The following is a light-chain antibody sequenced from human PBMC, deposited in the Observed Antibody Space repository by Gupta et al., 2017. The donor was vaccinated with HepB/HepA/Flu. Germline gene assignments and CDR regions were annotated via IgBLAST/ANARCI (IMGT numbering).Light chain of an antibody. Sequence: EIVMTQSPATLSVSPGERATLSCRDSQSVSSNLAWYQQKPGQAPRLLIYGASNRATGIPDRFSGSGEGTEFTLTSSSRQYEDCAAYYGQQYNTLWTFGQGTKVEIK. CDR3: QQYNTLWT. V-gene: IGKV3-15*01. CDR2: GAS. J-gene: IGKJ1*01. CDR1: QSVSSN.